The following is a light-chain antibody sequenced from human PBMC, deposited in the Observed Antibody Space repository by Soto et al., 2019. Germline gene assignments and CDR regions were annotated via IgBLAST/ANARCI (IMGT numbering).Light chain of an antibody. CDR2: AAS. CDR1: QSINTY. V-gene: IGKV1-39*01. J-gene: IGKJ4*01. CDR3: QQSFSTPRT. Sequence: DIQMTQSPSSLSASVGDRVTITCRASQSINTYLNWYQQKPGKAPELLIYAASSFQSGVPSRFSGGGSGTDFTLTISSLLPEDFATYYCQQSFSTPRTFGGGTKVEIK.